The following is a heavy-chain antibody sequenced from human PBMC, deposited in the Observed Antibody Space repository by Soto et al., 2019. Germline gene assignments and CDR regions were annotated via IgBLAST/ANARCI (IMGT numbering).Heavy chain of an antibody. CDR2: INHSGST. J-gene: IGHJ6*02. CDR3: ARSGIVGATISHYYYGMDV. V-gene: IGHV4-34*01. D-gene: IGHD1-26*01. CDR1: GGFLSESY. Sequence: SETLSLTCAVYGGFLSESYWTWIRQPPGKGLEWIGEINHSGSTNYNPSLKSRVTISVDTSKNQFSLKLSSVTAADTAVYYCARSGIVGATISHYYYGMDVWGQGTTVTVSS.